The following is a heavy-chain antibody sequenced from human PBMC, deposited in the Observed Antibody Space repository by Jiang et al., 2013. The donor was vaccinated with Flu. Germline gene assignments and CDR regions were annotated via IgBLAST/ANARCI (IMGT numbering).Heavy chain of an antibody. J-gene: IGHJ4*02. Sequence: VQLLESGGGLVQPGGSLRLSCAASGFTFSSYWMSWVRQAPGKGLEWVANIKQDGSEKYYVDSVKGRFTISRDNAKNSLYLQMNSLRAEDTAVYYCARDKLAAGTVEFDYWGQGTLVHRLL. CDR2: IKQDGSEK. CDR1: GFTFSSYW. V-gene: IGHV3-7*05. D-gene: IGHD6-13*01. CDR3: ARDKLAAGTVEFDY.